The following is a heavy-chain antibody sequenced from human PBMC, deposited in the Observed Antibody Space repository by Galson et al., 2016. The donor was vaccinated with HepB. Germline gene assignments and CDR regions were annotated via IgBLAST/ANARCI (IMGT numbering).Heavy chain of an antibody. CDR2: IWSDGSNK. J-gene: IGHJ5*02. CDR3: ARGLLWFRESQNWFDP. CDR1: GFTFSSYG. D-gene: IGHD3-10*01. Sequence: SLRLSCAASGFTFSSYGMHWVHQAPGKGLEWVAVIWSDGSNKYYADSVKGRFTVSRDNSKNTLYLQMNSLRAEDTAVYYCARGLLWFRESQNWFDPWGQGTLVTVSS. V-gene: IGHV3-33*01.